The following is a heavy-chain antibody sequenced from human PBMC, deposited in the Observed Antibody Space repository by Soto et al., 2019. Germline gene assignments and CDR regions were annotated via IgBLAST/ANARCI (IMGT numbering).Heavy chain of an antibody. CDR3: ARDPNTYDFLAGFFYYHGVHV. V-gene: IGHV1-46*01. CDR1: GYTFTNYF. Sequence: ASVKVSCKTSGYTFTNYFVHWVRQAPGQGLEWMGTINPGNRITKYALKVQGRVAMNRGTSINTVYVELSSLTCEDTAVYFCARDPNTYDFLAGFFYYHGVHVWVQGIPVSSP. D-gene: IGHD3-9*01. J-gene: IGHJ6*02. CDR2: INPGNRIT.